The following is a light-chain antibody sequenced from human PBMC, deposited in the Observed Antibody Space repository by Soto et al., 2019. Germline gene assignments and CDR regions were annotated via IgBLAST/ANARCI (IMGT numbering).Light chain of an antibody. CDR1: QSMSSW. J-gene: IGKJ1*01. V-gene: IGKV1-5*01. CDR3: QPYLRYP. Sequence: SLSAAALSSSIGDRVTITCRASQSMSSWLAWYQQKPGKAPKLLIYDASSLESGVPSRFSGGGSGTEFSLTISRLQHGDLANYYCQPYLRYPFGQG. CDR2: DAS.